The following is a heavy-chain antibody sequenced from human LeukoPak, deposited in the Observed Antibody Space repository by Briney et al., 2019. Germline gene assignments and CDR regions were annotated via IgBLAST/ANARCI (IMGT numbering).Heavy chain of an antibody. Sequence: PGGSLRLSCAASGFTFSSYWMSWVRQAPGKGLEWVSCISSSSSTLYYADSVKGRFTISRDNAKNSLYLQMNSLRAEDMALYYCAKDGLVYSSGWRYFDYWGQGTLVTVSS. CDR1: GFTFSSYW. D-gene: IGHD6-19*01. V-gene: IGHV3-48*04. CDR2: ISSSSSTL. CDR3: AKDGLVYSSGWRYFDY. J-gene: IGHJ4*02.